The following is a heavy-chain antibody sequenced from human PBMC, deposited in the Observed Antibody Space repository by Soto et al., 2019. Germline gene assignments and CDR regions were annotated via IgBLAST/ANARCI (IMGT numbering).Heavy chain of an antibody. Sequence: SVKVSCKASGGTFSSYAISWVRQAPGQGLEWMGGIIPIFGTANYAQKFQGRVTITADESTSTAYMELSSLRSEDTAVYYCARDLKNNSGWYRDLVEDHWFDPWGQGTLVTVSS. V-gene: IGHV1-69*13. D-gene: IGHD6-19*01. CDR1: GGTFSSYA. CDR3: ARDLKNNSGWYRDLVEDHWFDP. J-gene: IGHJ5*02. CDR2: IIPIFGTA.